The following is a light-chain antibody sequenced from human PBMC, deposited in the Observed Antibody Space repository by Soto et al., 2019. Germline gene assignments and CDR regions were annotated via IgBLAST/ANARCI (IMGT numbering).Light chain of an antibody. CDR2: DAS. V-gene: IGKV1-5*01. CDR3: QQYNSYPWT. Sequence: DIQMTQSPSTLSASVGDRVTITCRASQSISSWLAWYQQKPGKAPKLLIYDASSLESGVPSRFSGCGSATECTLTLSSLQPDDFATYYCQQYNSYPWTFGQGTKLEIK. J-gene: IGKJ2*02. CDR1: QSISSW.